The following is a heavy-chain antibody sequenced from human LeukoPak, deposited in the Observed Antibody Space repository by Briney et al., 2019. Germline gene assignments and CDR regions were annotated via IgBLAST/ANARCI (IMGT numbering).Heavy chain of an antibody. J-gene: IGHJ4*02. CDR1: GGSISSYY. CDR3: ARGSSWIFGVSYFDY. D-gene: IGHD3-3*01. Sequence: SETLSFTCTVSGGSISSYYWSWIRQPPGKGLEWIGYIYYSGSTNYNPSLKSRVTISVDTSKNQFSLKLSSVTAADTAVYYCARGSSWIFGVSYFDYWGQGTLVTVSS. V-gene: IGHV4-59*01. CDR2: IYYSGST.